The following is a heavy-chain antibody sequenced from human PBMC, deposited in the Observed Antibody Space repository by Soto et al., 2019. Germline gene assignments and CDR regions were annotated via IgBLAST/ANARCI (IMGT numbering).Heavy chain of an antibody. Sequence: GGSLRLSCAASGFTFSTYAMGWVRQAPGKGLEWVSNISGGVGTTYYADSVKGRFTISRDNSNNTLFLQMNSLRAEDTAVYYCAKHLVTMIVLIMAAFEIWGQG. CDR2: ISGGVGTT. CDR3: AKHLVTMIVLIMAAFEI. V-gene: IGHV3-23*01. D-gene: IGHD3-22*01. J-gene: IGHJ3*02. CDR1: GFTFSTYA.